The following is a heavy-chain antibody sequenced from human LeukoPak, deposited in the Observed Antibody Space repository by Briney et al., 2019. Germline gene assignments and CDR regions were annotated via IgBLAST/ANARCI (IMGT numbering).Heavy chain of an antibody. CDR2: IYYSGST. CDR1: GGSISSYY. V-gene: IGHV4-59*01. D-gene: IGHD3-10*01. Sequence: SETLSLTCTVSGGSISSYYWSWIRQPPGKGLEWIGYIYYSGSTNYNPSLKSRATISVDTSKNQFSLKLSSVTAADTAVYYCARVTRFGEANFDYWGQGTLVTVSS. J-gene: IGHJ4*02. CDR3: ARVTRFGEANFDY.